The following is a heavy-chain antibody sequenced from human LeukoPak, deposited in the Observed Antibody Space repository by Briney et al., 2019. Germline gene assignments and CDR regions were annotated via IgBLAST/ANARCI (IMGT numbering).Heavy chain of an antibody. V-gene: IGHV3-21*01. Sequence: PGGSLRLSCAASGFTFSSYSMNWVRQAPGKGLEWVSSISSSSSYIYYADSVKGRFTISRDNAKNSLYLQMNSLRAEDTAEYYCVLVGSRKVPHDAFDIWGQGTMVTVSS. J-gene: IGHJ3*02. CDR2: ISSSSSYI. D-gene: IGHD2-2*01. CDR1: GFTFSSYS. CDR3: VLVGSRKVPHDAFDI.